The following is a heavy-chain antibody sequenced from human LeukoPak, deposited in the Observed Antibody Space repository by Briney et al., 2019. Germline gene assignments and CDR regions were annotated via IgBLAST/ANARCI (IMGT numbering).Heavy chain of an antibody. J-gene: IGHJ4*02. CDR3: TRGAGWLIDY. V-gene: IGHV4-59*01. CDR1: DDSISDYY. D-gene: IGHD3-16*01. CDR2: FHNSGTS. Sequence: SETLSLTCTVSDDSISDYYRGWIRQPPGKGLEWIGCFHNSGTSTYNPSLKSRVTISADTSKNQFSLKLNSLTTADTAVYYCTRGAGWLIDYWGQGILVTVSS.